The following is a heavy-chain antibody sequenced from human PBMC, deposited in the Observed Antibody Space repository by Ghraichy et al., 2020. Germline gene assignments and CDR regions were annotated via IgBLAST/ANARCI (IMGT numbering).Heavy chain of an antibody. CDR1: GFTFSSYA. J-gene: IGHJ6*03. V-gene: IGHV3-23*01. CDR2: ISGSGGST. Sequence: GGSLRLSCAASGFTFSSYAMSWVRQAPGKGLEWVSAISGSGGSTYYADSVKGRFTISRDNSKNTLYLQMNSLRAEDTAVYYCAKDHPDSFVEWLSSWEYYMDVWGKGTTVTVSS. D-gene: IGHD3-3*01. CDR3: AKDHPDSFVEWLSSWEYYMDV.